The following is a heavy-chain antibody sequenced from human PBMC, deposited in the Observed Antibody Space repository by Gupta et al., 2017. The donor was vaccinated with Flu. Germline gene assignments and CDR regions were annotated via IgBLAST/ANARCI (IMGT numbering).Heavy chain of an antibody. CDR1: GFTFSSYR. J-gene: IGHJ4*02. V-gene: IGHV3-48*01. CDR3: ARDKRGDY. Sequence: EVHLVESRGGLVQPGGSLRLSCAASGFTFSSYRMNWVRQAPGKGLEWVSYISSGSSTIYYADSVKGRFTISRDNAKNSLYLQMDSLRAEDTAVYYCARDKRGDYWGQGTLVTVSS. CDR2: ISSGSSTI.